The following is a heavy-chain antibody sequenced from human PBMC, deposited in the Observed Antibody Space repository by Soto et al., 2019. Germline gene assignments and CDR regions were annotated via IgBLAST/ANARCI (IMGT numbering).Heavy chain of an antibody. Sequence: PSETLSLTCTVSGGSISSGGYYWSWIRQHPGKGLEWIGYIYYSGSTYYNPSLKSRVTISVDTSKNQFSLKLSSVTAADTAVYYCARHTLGVYGMDVGGQGTTVTVSS. J-gene: IGHJ6*02. CDR1: GGSISSGGYY. CDR3: ARHTLGVYGMDV. V-gene: IGHV4-39*01. CDR2: IYYSGST. D-gene: IGHD3-16*01.